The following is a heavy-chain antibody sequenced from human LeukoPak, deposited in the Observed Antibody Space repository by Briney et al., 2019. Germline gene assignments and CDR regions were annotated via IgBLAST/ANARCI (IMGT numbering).Heavy chain of an antibody. J-gene: IGHJ3*01. CDR2: IYYSGST. Sequence: SETLSLTCAVYGGSFSGYYWGWIRRPPGKGLEWIGSIYYSGSTYYNPSLKSRVTISVDTSKNHFSLKLNSVTAADTAVYYCAKPSNYYGSATDAFDFWGQGTMVTVSS. CDR1: GGSFSGYY. CDR3: AKPSNYYGSATDAFDF. V-gene: IGHV4-34*01. D-gene: IGHD3-10*01.